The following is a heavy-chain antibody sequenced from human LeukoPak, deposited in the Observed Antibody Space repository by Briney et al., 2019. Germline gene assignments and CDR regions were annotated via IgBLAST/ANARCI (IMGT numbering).Heavy chain of an antibody. CDR1: GLTFSSYA. D-gene: IGHD6-6*01. J-gene: IGHJ4*02. V-gene: IGHV3-30-3*01. CDR2: ISYDGSNK. Sequence: GGSLRLSCAASGLTFSSYAMHWVRQAPGKGLEWVAVISYDGSNKYYADSVKGRFTISRDNSKNTLYLQMNSLRAEDTAVYYCARDDLPWGIARPLGYWGQGTLVTVSS. CDR3: ARDDLPWGIARPLGY.